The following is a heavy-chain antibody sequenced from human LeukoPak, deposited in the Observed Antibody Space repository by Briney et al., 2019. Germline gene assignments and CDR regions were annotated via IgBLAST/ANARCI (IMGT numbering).Heavy chain of an antibody. J-gene: IGHJ4*02. CDR3: ARAGGSGSYSYFDY. V-gene: IGHV4-59*01. D-gene: IGHD3-10*01. CDR2: IYYSGST. CDR1: GGSISSYY. Sequence: SETLSLTCTASGGSISSYYWSWIRQPPGKGLEWIGCIYYSGSTNYNPSLKSRVTISVDTSKNQFPLKLSSVTAADTAVYYCARAGGSGSYSYFDYWGQGPLVTVSS.